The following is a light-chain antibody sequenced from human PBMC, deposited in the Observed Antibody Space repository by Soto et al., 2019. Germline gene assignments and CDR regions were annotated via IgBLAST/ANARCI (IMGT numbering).Light chain of an antibody. Sequence: DIPMTQSPSTLSASVGDRVTITCRASQSISSWLAWYQQKPGKAPKLLIYKTSSLETGVPSRFSGSGSGTEFTLTIGSLQPDDFATYYCQHYKDYSWTFGQGTKVEVK. CDR1: QSISSW. CDR3: QHYKDYSWT. V-gene: IGKV1-5*03. CDR2: KTS. J-gene: IGKJ1*01.